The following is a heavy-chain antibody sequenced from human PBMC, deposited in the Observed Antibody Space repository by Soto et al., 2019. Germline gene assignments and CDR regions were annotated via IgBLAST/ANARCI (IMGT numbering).Heavy chain of an antibody. CDR1: GGSISSGDYY. CDR3: ARGRIVVVPAATIHYYYYGMDV. CDR2: IYYSGST. J-gene: IGHJ6*02. D-gene: IGHD2-2*01. Sequence: SETLSLTCTVSGGSISSGDYYWSWIRQPPGKGLEWIGYIYYSGSTYYNPSLRSRVTISVDTSKNQFSLKLSSVTAADTAVYYCARGRIVVVPAATIHYYYYGMDVWGQGTTVTVSS. V-gene: IGHV4-30-4*01.